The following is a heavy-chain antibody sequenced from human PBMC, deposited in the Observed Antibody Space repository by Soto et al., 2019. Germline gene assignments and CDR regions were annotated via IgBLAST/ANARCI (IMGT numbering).Heavy chain of an antibody. J-gene: IGHJ4*02. V-gene: IGHV3-23*01. CDR1: GFTFSSYA. Sequence: PGGSLRLSCAASGFTFSSYAMGWVRQAPGKGLEWVSTISTNGGHTYYADSVKGRFTISRDNSENALYLQMYSLRAEDTAVYYCAKGFTLYSSSSLDYWGQGTLVTVSS. CDR2: ISTNGGHT. D-gene: IGHD6-6*01. CDR3: AKGFTLYSSSSLDY.